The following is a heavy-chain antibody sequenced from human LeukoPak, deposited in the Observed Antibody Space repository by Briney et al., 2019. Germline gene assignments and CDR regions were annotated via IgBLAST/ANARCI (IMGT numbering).Heavy chain of an antibody. Sequence: GGSLRLSCAASGFTFSSYGMHWVRQAPGKGLEWVAVIWYDGSNKYYADSVKGRFTISRDNSKNTLYLQMNSLRAEDTAVYCCARSPTFYYYGMDVWGQGTTVTVSS. CDR2: IWYDGSNK. J-gene: IGHJ6*02. CDR1: GFTFSSYG. V-gene: IGHV3-33*01. CDR3: ARSPTFYYYGMDV.